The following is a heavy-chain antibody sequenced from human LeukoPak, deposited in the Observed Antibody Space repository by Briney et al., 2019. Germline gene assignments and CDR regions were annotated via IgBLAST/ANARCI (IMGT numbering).Heavy chain of an antibody. CDR1: GFTFSDYY. CDR3: ASGRYYYGMDV. J-gene: IGHJ6*02. CDR2: ISSSSSYT. V-gene: IGHV3-11*06. Sequence: KTGGSLILSCAASGFTFSDYYMSWIRQAPGKGLEWVSYISSSSSYTNYADSVKGRFIISRDNAKNSLYLQMNSLRAEGTAVYYCASGRYYYGMDVWGQGTTVTVSS. D-gene: IGHD3/OR15-3a*01.